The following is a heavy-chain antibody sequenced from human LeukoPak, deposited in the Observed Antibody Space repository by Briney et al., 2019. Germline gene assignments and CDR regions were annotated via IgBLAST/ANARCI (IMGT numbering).Heavy chain of an antibody. D-gene: IGHD1-26*01. CDR2: INPSGGST. Sequence: ASVKVSCKASGYTFTSYYMHWVRQAPGQGLEWMGIINPSGGSTSYAQKFQGRVTMTRDTSTSTVYMELSSLRSEDTAVYYCARDRIVGATLLAYYFDYWGQGTLVTVSS. V-gene: IGHV1-46*01. J-gene: IGHJ4*02. CDR1: GYTFTSYY. CDR3: ARDRIVGATLLAYYFDY.